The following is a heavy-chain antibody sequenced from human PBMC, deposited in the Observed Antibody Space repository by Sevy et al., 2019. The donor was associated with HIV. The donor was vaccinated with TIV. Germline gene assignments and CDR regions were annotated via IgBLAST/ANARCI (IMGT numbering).Heavy chain of an antibody. V-gene: IGHV3-33*01. Sequence: GGSLRLSCVASQFNFDTYAIHWVRQAPGKGLEWVAMIWYDGSSKDYAESVKGRFATSRDNSQNTAFLQMNSLRAEDTGVYYCATNMVHAGAYDSYFNFWGQGSLVTVSS. CDR1: QFNFDTYA. CDR2: IWYDGSSK. J-gene: IGHJ4*02. CDR3: ATNMVHAGAYDSYFNF. D-gene: IGHD3-10*01.